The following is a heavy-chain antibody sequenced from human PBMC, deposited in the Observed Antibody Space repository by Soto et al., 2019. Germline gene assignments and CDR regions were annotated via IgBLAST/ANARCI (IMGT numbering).Heavy chain of an antibody. J-gene: IGHJ6*02. CDR2: IYYSGST. V-gene: IGHV4-31*03. CDR3: ARDTPTTMTTDYYYGMDV. D-gene: IGHD4-17*01. CDR1: GGSISSGGYY. Sequence: QVQLQESGPGLVKPSQTLSLTCTVSGGSISSGGYYWSWIRQHPGKGLEWIGYIYYSGSTYYNPSRKRRFTISVDTSKNQFSLKLSSVTAADTAVYYCARDTPTTMTTDYYYGMDVWGQGTTVTVSS.